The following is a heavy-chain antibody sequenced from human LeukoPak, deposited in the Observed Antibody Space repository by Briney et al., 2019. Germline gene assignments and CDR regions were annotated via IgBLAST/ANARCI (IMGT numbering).Heavy chain of an antibody. CDR3: AKDPPIAAAEDYMDV. Sequence: GGSLRLSCAASGFIFSDYSMNWVRQAPGRGLEWLSYIGLDSGFTSYADSVKGRFTISRDNSKNTLYLQMNSLRAEDTAVYYCAKDPPIAAAEDYMDVWGKGTTVTVSS. CDR2: IGLDSGFT. CDR1: GFIFSDYS. V-gene: IGHV3-48*01. J-gene: IGHJ6*03. D-gene: IGHD6-13*01.